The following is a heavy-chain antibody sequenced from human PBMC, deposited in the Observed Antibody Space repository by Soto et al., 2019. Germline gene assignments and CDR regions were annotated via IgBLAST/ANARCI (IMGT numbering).Heavy chain of an antibody. Sequence: EVQLVQSGGGFVRSGGSLRLSCAASGLTFGSYWMSWVRQAPGKGLEWVANIKQEGSEKYYLDSVKGRFTISRDNSKKSLFLKMNTLRAEDPAIYYCAREAASGGWYDSWGQGSLVTVSS. D-gene: IGHD6-25*01. CDR2: IKQEGSEK. V-gene: IGHV3-7*01. CDR3: AREAASGGWYDS. J-gene: IGHJ5*01. CDR1: GLTFGSYW.